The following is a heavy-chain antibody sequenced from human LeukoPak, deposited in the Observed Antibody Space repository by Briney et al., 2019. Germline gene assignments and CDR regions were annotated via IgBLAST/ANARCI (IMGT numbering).Heavy chain of an antibody. CDR1: GGSVSSSSY. CDR3: ASGYTAAGRRFDP. Sequence: SETLSLTCTVSGGSVSSSSYWGWIRQPPGKGLEWIGSIYYSGSTYYSPSLKSRVTISLDPSKNQFSLKLSSLTAADTAIYYCASGYTAAGRRFDPWGQRTLVTVSS. V-gene: IGHV4-39*01. CDR2: IYYSGST. J-gene: IGHJ5*02. D-gene: IGHD6-13*01.